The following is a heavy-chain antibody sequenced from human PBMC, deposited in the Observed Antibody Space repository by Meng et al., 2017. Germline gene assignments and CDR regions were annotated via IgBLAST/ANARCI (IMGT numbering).Heavy chain of an antibody. D-gene: IGHD5-18*01. CDR1: GFTFSSYA. V-gene: IGHV3-30*04. J-gene: IGHJ4*02. Sequence: GESLKISCAASGFTFSSYAMHWVRQAPGKGLEWVAIISYDGSNKYYADSVKGRFTISRDNSKNTLYLQMNSPRAEDTAVYYCAKEDTAMVPAGYWGQGTLVTVSS. CDR2: ISYDGSNK. CDR3: AKEDTAMVPAGY.